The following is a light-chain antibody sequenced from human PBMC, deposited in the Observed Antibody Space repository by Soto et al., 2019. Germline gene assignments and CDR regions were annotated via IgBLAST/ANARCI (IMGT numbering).Light chain of an antibody. CDR1: QSVSSN. CDR3: QQYNNWPLT. J-gene: IGKJ4*01. CDR2: GAS. V-gene: IGKV3-15*01. Sequence: EIVMTHSPATLSVSPGERATLSCRASQSVSSNLAWYQQKPGQAPRLLIYGASTRATGTPARFSASGSGTEFTLTISSLQSEDFAVYYCQQYNNWPLTFGGGTKVEIK.